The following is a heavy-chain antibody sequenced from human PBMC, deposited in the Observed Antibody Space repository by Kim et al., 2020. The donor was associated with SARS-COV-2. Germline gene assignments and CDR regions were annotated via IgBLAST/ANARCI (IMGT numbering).Heavy chain of an antibody. CDR2: TRNKANSYTT. Sequence: GGSLRLSCAASGFTFSDHYMDWVRQAPGKGLEWVGRTRNKANSYTTEYAASVKGRFTISRDDSKNSLYLQMNSLKTEDTAVYYCARVIGPVITIFGVVIEDYYSMNVWGQGTTVTVSS. D-gene: IGHD3-3*01. J-gene: IGHJ6*02. CDR3: ARVIGPVITIFGVVIEDYYSMNV. CDR1: GFTFSDHY. V-gene: IGHV3-72*01.